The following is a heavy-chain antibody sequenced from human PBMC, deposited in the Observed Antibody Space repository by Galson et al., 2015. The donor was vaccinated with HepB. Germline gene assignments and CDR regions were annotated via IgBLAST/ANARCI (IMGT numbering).Heavy chain of an antibody. D-gene: IGHD2-2*01. CDR2: ISSSSSYT. CDR1: EFTFSDYY. CDR3: ASRLVVVPAARDAFDI. Sequence: SLRLSCAASEFTFSDYYMSWIRQAPGKGLEWVSYISSSSSYTNYADSVKGRFTISRDNAKNSLYLQMNSLRAEDTAVYYCASRLVVVPAARDAFDIWGQGTMVTVSS. V-gene: IGHV3-11*03. J-gene: IGHJ3*02.